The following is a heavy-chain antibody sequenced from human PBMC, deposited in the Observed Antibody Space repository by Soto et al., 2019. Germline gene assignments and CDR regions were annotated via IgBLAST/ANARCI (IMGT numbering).Heavy chain of an antibody. V-gene: IGHV3-21*06. CDR3: ARESEDLNSKFDY. CDR1: GFTFTRYS. J-gene: IGHJ4*02. Sequence: GGSLRLSCAASGFTFTRYSMNWVRQAPGKGLEWVSSISSTTNYIYYGDSMTGRFTISRDNAKNSLYLEMNSLRADDTAVYYCARESEDLNSKFDYWRQRILVTVTS. D-gene: IGHD1-1*01. CDR2: ISSTTNYI.